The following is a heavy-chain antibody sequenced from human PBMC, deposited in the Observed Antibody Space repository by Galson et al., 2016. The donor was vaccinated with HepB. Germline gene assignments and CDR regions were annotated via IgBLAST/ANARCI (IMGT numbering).Heavy chain of an antibody. CDR1: GFTFSGYW. CDR3: AGLRGGYDFDY. D-gene: IGHD5-12*01. V-gene: IGHV3-7*01. Sequence: SLRLSCAVSGFTFSGYWMSWVRQAPGKGLEWVANINQDGSETDYVDSVKGRLTISRDNGKNSVYLQMNSLRVEDTALYYCAGLRGGYDFDYGGQGTLVTVSS. CDR2: INQDGSET. J-gene: IGHJ4*02.